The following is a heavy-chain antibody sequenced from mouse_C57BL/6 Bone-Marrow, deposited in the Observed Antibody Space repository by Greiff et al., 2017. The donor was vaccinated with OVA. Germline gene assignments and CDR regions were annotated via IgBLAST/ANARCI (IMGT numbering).Heavy chain of an antibody. J-gene: IGHJ4*01. CDR3: ASPGRSSRYYAMDY. V-gene: IGHV1-15*01. CDR1: GYTFTDYE. D-gene: IGHD1-1*01. Sequence: QVQLQQSGAELVRPGASVTLSCTASGYTFTDYEMHWVKQTPVHGLEWIGTIDPETGGTDYNSKFKGKAILTADKSSSTDYLELRSLTSADSAVYSGASPGRSSRYYAMDYWGQGTSVTVSS. CDR2: IDPETGGT.